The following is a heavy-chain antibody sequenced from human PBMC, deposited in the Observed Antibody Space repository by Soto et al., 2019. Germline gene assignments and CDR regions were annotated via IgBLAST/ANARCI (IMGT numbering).Heavy chain of an antibody. CDR3: ARDPQKRWLQFDP. Sequence: PGGSLRLSCAASGFTFSSYWMHWVRQAPGKGLVWVSRINSDGSSTSYADSVKGRFTISRDNAKNTLYLQMNSLRAEDTAVYYGARDPQKRWLQFDPWGQGNLVTVSS. J-gene: IGHJ5*02. CDR1: GFTFSSYW. CDR2: INSDGSST. D-gene: IGHD5-12*01. V-gene: IGHV3-74*01.